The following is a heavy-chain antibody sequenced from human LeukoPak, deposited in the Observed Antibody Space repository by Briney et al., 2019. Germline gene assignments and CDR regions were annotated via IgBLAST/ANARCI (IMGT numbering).Heavy chain of an antibody. D-gene: IGHD2-15*01. V-gene: IGHV4-61*02. CDR2: IYTSGST. CDR3: AILEAGSSGGSSKWYYYYMDV. CDR1: GGSISSGSYY. Sequence: SETLSLTCSVSGGSISSGSYYWSWIRQPAGKGLEWIGRIYTSGSTNYNPSLKSRVTISVDTSKNQFSLKLSSVTAADTAVYYCAILEAGSSGGSSKWYYYYMDVWGKGTTVTVSS. J-gene: IGHJ6*03.